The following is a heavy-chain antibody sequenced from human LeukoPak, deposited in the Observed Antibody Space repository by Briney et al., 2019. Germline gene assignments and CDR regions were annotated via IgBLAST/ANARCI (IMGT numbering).Heavy chain of an antibody. D-gene: IGHD3-9*01. V-gene: IGHV1-69*06. CDR1: GGTFSSYA. J-gene: IGHJ6*04. CDR2: IIPIFGTA. CDR3: AAPVLTGYYHYGMDV. Sequence: ASVKVSCKASGGTFSSYAISWVRQAPGQGLEWMGGIIPIFGTANYAQKFQGRVTITADKSTSTAYMELSSLRSEDTAVYYCAAPVLTGYYHYGMDVWGKGTTVTVSS.